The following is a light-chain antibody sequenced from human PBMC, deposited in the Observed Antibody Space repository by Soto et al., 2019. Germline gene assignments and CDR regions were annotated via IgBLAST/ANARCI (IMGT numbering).Light chain of an antibody. V-gene: IGLV2-14*03. CDR3: SSYTAFTTYV. CDR1: SSDVGGYKY. CDR2: DVG. Sequence: QSVLTQPASVSGSPVQSITISCTGTSSDVGGYKYVSWYQLHPGKAPKLMIYDVGARPSGISDRFSGSKSGNTASLTISGLQAEDEADYYCSSYTAFTTYVFGSGTKVTVL. J-gene: IGLJ1*01.